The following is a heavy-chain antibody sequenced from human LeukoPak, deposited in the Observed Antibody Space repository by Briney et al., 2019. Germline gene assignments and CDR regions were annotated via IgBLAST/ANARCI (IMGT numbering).Heavy chain of an antibody. CDR2: ISWNSGSI. CDR3: ARRVASAADAFDI. D-gene: IGHD2-21*01. Sequence: GGSLRLSCAASGFTFDDYAMRWVRQAPGKGLEWVSGISWNSGSIGYADSVKGRFTISRDNAKNSVYLQMNSLRAEDTAVYYCARRVASAADAFDIWGQGTMVTVSS. CDR1: GFTFDDYA. V-gene: IGHV3-9*01. J-gene: IGHJ3*02.